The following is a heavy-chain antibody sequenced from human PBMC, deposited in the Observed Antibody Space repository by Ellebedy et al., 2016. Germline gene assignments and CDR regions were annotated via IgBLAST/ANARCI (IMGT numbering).Heavy chain of an antibody. CDR2: ISSSSSYI. Sequence: GESLKISXAASGFTFRNYRMNWVRQAPGKGLEWVSSISSSSSYIYYADSVKGRFTISRDNAKNSLYLQMNSLRAEDTAVYYCARETPLDYWGQGTLVTVSS. CDR1: GFTFRNYR. V-gene: IGHV3-21*01. J-gene: IGHJ4*02. CDR3: ARETPLDY.